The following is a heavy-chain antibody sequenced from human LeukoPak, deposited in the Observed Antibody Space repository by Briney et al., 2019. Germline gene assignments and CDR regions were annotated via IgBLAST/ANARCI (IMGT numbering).Heavy chain of an antibody. V-gene: IGHV3-13*04. D-gene: IGHD3-10*01. CDR2: IGTAGDT. CDR1: GFTFSSYD. J-gene: IGHJ6*02. Sequence: GGSLRLSCAASGFTFSSYDMHWVRQATGKGLEWVSAIGTAGDTYYPGSVKGRFTISRENAKNSLYLQMNSLRAGDTAVYYCARGGWFGEFSDGMDVWGQGTTVTVSS. CDR3: ARGGWFGEFSDGMDV.